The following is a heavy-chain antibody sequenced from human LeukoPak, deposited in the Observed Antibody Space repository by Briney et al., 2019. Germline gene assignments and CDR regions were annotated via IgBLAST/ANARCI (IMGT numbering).Heavy chain of an antibody. CDR3: ARHSRRYGLYYYGMDV. V-gene: IGHV4-59*08. CDR2: IYYSGST. Sequence: SETLSLTCTVSGGSISSYYWSWIRQPPGKGLEWIGYIYYSGSTNYNPSLKSRVTISVDTSKNQFSLKLSSVTAADTAVYYCARHSRRYGLYYYGMDVWAKGPRSPSP. J-gene: IGHJ6*02. D-gene: IGHD4-17*01. CDR1: GGSISSYY.